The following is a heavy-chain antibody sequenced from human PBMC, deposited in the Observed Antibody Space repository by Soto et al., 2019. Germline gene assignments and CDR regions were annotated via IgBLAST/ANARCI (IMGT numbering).Heavy chain of an antibody. CDR1: GGSIRSYY. CDR2: IFYSGST. D-gene: IGHD2-15*01. V-gene: IGHV4-59*12. Sequence: SETLSLTCTVSGGSIRSYYWSWIRQSPGKGLEWIGSIFYSGSTNYNPSLKSQVTISVDTSKSQFTLNLNSVTAADTAVYYCAKDRDIVVVVAAFDYWGQGTLVTVSS. CDR3: AKDRDIVVVVAAFDY. J-gene: IGHJ4*02.